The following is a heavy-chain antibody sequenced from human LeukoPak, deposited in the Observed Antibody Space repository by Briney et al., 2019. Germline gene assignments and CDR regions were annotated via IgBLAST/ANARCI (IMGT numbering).Heavy chain of an antibody. CDR3: ARDGRYYGSGSYCHFDY. CDR2: ISYDGSNK. D-gene: IGHD3-10*01. V-gene: IGHV3-30*03. Sequence: GGSLRLSCAVSGFTFSHYWMSWVRQAPGKGLEWVAVISYDGSNKYYADSVKGRFTISRDNSKNTLYLQINSLRAEDTAVYYCARDGRYYGSGSYCHFDYWGQGTLVTVSS. CDR1: GFTFSHYW. J-gene: IGHJ4*02.